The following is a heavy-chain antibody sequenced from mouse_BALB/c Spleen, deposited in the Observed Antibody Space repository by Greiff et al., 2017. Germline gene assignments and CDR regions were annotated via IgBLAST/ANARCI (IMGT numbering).Heavy chain of an antibody. CDR3: TRRGGNYPSWFAY. D-gene: IGHD2-1*01. J-gene: IGHJ3*01. CDR2: INPSNGGT. V-gene: IGHV1S81*02. Sequence: QVQLKQSGAELVKPGASVKLSCKASGYTFTSYYMYWVKQRPGQGLEWIGEINPSNGGTNFNEKFKSKATLTVDKSSSTAYMQLSSLTSEDSAVYYCTRRGGNYPSWFAYWGQGTLVTVSA. CDR1: GYTFTSYY.